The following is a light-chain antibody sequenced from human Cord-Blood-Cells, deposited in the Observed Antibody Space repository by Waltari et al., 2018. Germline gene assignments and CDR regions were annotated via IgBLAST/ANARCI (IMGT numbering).Light chain of an antibody. CDR1: NIGSKS. V-gene: IGLV3-21*04. CDR3: QVWDSSSDHYV. Sequence: SYVLTQPPSVSVAPGKTARITCGGNNIGSKSVNWYQQKPGQAPVLVIYYDSDRPAGIPERFAGANSGNTATLTISGVEAGDEADYYCQVWDSSSDHYVFGTGTKVTVL. J-gene: IGLJ1*01. CDR2: YDS.